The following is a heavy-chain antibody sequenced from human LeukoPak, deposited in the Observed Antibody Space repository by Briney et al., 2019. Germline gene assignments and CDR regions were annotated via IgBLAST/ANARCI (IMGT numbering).Heavy chain of an antibody. CDR1: GFTASSNY. J-gene: IGHJ4*02. Sequence: GGSLRLSCVASGFTASSNYMSWVRQAPGKGLEWVSVSYSGSSTYYAESVKGRFTISRNTSKNTLYLQMNSLRADDPAVYYCARDRSSGWYVYDYWGQGTLVTVSS. CDR3: ARDRSSGWYVYDY. CDR2: SYSGSST. V-gene: IGHV3-53*01. D-gene: IGHD6-19*01.